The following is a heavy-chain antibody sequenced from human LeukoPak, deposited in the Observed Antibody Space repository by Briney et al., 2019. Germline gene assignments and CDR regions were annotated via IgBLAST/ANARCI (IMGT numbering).Heavy chain of an antibody. V-gene: IGHV3-23*01. J-gene: IGHJ4*02. CDR2: ISGSGGST. D-gene: IGHD6-19*01. CDR1: GFTFSSYA. CDR3: AKDSRQISSGWYNHFDY. Sequence: GGSLRLSCAPSGFTFSSYAMSWVRQAPGKGLEWVSAISGSGGSTYYADSVKGRFTISRDNSRNTLYLQMNSLRAEDTAVYYCAKDSRQISSGWYNHFDYWGQGTLVTVSS.